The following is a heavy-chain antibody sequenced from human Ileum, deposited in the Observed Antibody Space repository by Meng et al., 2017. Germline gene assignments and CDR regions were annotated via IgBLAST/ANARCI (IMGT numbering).Heavy chain of an antibody. Sequence: VGPEAWEPGLVTPLESLVFSGAVSGGSVSSGCYHRGWSRQPPGKGLDWIGYASTNYNPSLKSRVTISVATSKNQFALKLTSVTAADTAVYYCARDHWGSLDYWGQGVLVTVSS. CDR2: AST. V-gene: IGHV4-61*01. D-gene: IGHD7-27*01. CDR3: ARDHWGSLDY. CDR1: GGSVSSGCYH. J-gene: IGHJ4*02.